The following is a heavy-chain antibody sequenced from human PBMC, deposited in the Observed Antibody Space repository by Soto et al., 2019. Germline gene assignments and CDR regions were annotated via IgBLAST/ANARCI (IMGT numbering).Heavy chain of an antibody. CDR3: ARVEGGSYYYYYYGMDV. D-gene: IGHD1-26*01. CDR1: GYTFTSYG. Sequence: RASVKVSCKASGYTFTSYGISWVRQAPGQGLEWMGWTSAYNGNTNYAQKLQGRVTMTTDTSTSTAYMELRSLRSDDTAVYYCARVEGGSYYYYYYGMDVWGQGTTVTVSS. CDR2: TSAYNGNT. J-gene: IGHJ6*02. V-gene: IGHV1-18*01.